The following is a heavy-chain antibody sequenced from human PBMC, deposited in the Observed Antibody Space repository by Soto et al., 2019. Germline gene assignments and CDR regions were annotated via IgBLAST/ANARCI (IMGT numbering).Heavy chain of an antibody. CDR2: ISGSGNTT. Sequence: EVQLLESGGGLVQPGGSLRLSCIASGFIFSNYAMTWVRQAPGRGLAWVSTISGSGNTTYYTDSIKGHFTISRDNSKATLYLQMRGLRPEDTAVYFCARKSRDIDFWGQGTLVTVSS. V-gene: IGHV3-23*01. D-gene: IGHD3-9*01. CDR1: GFIFSNYA. CDR3: ARKSRDIDF. J-gene: IGHJ4*02.